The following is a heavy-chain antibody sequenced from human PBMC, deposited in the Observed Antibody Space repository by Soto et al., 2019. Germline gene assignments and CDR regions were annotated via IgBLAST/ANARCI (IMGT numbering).Heavy chain of an antibody. D-gene: IGHD3-10*01. Sequence: LRLSCAAAGFTVSSYGMHWVRQAPGKGLEWVAVISYDGSNKYYADSVKGRFTISRDNSKNTLYLQMNSLRAEDTAVYYCAKDLDYGSGSYHWGQGTLVTVSS. V-gene: IGHV3-30*18. J-gene: IGHJ5*02. CDR3: AKDLDYGSGSYH. CDR1: GFTVSSYG. CDR2: ISYDGSNK.